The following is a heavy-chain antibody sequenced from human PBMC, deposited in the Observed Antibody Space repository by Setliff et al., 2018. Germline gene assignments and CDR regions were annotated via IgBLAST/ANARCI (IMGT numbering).Heavy chain of an antibody. CDR3: ARSFSRREKFLLDY. V-gene: IGHV4-39*07. Sequence: SETLSLTCTVSGGSISSYYWSWIRQPPGKGLEWIGSIYYSGSTYYNPSLKSRVTISVDTSKNQFSLKLSSVTAADTAVYYCARSFSRREKFLLDYWGQGALVTVSS. CDR1: GGSISSYY. CDR2: IYYSGST. J-gene: IGHJ4*02.